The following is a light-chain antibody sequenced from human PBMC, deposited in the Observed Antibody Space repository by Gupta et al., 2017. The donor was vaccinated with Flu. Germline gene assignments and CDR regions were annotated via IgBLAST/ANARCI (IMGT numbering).Light chain of an antibody. J-gene: IGKJ2*01. Sequence: DIQMHQPPSTLSSSVGDRATITCRASQSISSWLAWYQQKPGKAPKLIIYKASSLESGVPSRFSGRGSGTEFTLTISSLQHDDFATYYCQQYSTSPYTFGQGTKLEIK. CDR2: KAS. CDR3: QQYSTSPYT. V-gene: IGKV1-5*03. CDR1: QSISSW.